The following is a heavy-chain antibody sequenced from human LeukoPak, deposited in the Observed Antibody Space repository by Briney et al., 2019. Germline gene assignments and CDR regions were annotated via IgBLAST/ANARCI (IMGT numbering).Heavy chain of an antibody. Sequence: SETLSLTCTVSGGPIRSTSYYWGWIRQPPGKGLEWIGSIYYSGSTYYTPSLKSRVTISVDTSKNQFSLRLSPVTAADTAVYYCASSDPATSFDYWGQGTLVTVSP. J-gene: IGHJ4*02. D-gene: IGHD3-10*01. CDR1: GGPIRSTSYY. V-gene: IGHV4-39*01. CDR3: ASSDPATSFDY. CDR2: IYYSGST.